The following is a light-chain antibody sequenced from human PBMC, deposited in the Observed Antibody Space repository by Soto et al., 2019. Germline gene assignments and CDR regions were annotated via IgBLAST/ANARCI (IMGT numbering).Light chain of an antibody. CDR3: QQRSNWRPIT. Sequence: IVLTQSPGTLSLSQGERATLSCRASQSVSSSYLAWYQQKPGQAPRLLIYDASNRATGIPARFSGSGSGTDFTLTISSLEPEDFAVYYCQQRSNWRPITFGQGTRLAIK. CDR2: DAS. CDR1: QSVSSSY. V-gene: IGKV3D-20*02. J-gene: IGKJ5*01.